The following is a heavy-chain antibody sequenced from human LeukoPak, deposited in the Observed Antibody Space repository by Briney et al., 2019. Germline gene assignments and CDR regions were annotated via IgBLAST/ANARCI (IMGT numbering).Heavy chain of an antibody. CDR3: AKTAQKSSGYRY. D-gene: IGHD3-22*01. CDR2: ISYDGSNK. J-gene: IGHJ4*02. V-gene: IGHV3-30*18. CDR1: GFTFSSYG. Sequence: GGSLRLSCAASGFTFSSYGMHWVRQAPGKGLEWVAVISYDGSNKYYADSVKGRFTISRDNSKNTLYLQMNSLRAEDTAVYYCAKTAQKSSGYRYWGQGTLVTVSS.